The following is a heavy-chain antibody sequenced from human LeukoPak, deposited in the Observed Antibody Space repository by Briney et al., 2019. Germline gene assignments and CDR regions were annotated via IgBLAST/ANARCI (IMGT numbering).Heavy chain of an antibody. V-gene: IGHV3-23*01. J-gene: IGHJ5*02. D-gene: IGHD2-2*02. CDR2: ISGSGGST. CDR1: GFTFSSYA. CDR3: AKAGYCSSTSCYINWFDP. Sequence: GGSLRLSCAASGFTFSSYAMSWFRQAPGKGLEWVSAISGSGGSTYYVDSVKGRFTISRDNSKNTLYLQMNSLRAEDTAVYYCAKAGYCSSTSCYINWFDPWGQGTLVTVSS.